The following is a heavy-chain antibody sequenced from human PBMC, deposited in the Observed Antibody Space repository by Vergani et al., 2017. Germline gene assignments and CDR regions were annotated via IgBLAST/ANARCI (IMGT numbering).Heavy chain of an antibody. J-gene: IGHJ5*02. CDR2: IYYSGST. V-gene: IGHV4-59*08. CDR1: GGSISSYY. Sequence: QVQLQESGPGLVKPSETLSLTCTVSGGSISSYYWSWIRQPPGKGLEWIGYIYYSGSTYYNPSLKSRVTISVDTSKNQFSLKLSSVTAADTAVYYCARHLSGYYYLLSWDQGTLVTVSS. D-gene: IGHD3-22*01. CDR3: ARHLSGYYYLLS.